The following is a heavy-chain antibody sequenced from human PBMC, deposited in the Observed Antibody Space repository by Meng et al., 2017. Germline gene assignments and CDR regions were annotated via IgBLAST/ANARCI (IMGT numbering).Heavy chain of an antibody. V-gene: IGHV3-7*01. Sequence: GESLKISCAASGFTFSSYWMSWVRQAPGKGLEWVANIKQDGSEKYYVDSVKGRFTISRDSAKNSLYLQMNSLRAEDTAVYYCARPCHYYDSSGYYYGYWGQGTLVTVSS. J-gene: IGHJ4*02. D-gene: IGHD3-22*01. CDR1: GFTFSSYW. CDR2: IKQDGSEK. CDR3: ARPCHYYDSSGYYYGY.